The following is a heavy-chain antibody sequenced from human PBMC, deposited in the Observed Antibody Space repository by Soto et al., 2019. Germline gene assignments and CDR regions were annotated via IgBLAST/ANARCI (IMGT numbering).Heavy chain of an antibody. D-gene: IGHD2-2*01. CDR3: AKDRDCSSTSCYVIDY. V-gene: IGHV3-23*01. J-gene: IGHJ4*02. CDR2: ISGSGGST. Sequence: PGGSLRLSCAASGFTFSSYAMSWVRQAPGKGLEWVSAISGSGGSTYYADSVKGRFTISRDNSKNTLYLQMNSLRAEDTAVYYCAKDRDCSSTSCYVIDYWGQGTLVTVSS. CDR1: GFTFSSYA.